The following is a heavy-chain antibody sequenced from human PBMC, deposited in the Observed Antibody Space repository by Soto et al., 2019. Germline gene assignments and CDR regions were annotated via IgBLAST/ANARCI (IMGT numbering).Heavy chain of an antibody. Sequence: PGGSLRISCTVSGFTFRSYGMHGGRQGPGKGLEWVAVIWYDGSNKYYADSVKGRFNISRDNSKNTLYLQMDSLRAEDTAVYYCAREWGQWPTIYYYYGMDVWGQGTTVTVSS. CDR1: GFTFRSYG. J-gene: IGHJ6*02. CDR2: IWYDGSNK. V-gene: IGHV3-33*01. D-gene: IGHD6-19*01. CDR3: AREWGQWPTIYYYYGMDV.